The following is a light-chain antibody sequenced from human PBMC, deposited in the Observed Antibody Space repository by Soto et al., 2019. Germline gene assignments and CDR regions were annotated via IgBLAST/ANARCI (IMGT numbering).Light chain of an antibody. CDR2: GGY. CDR3: QHYGDSPWT. CDR1: QSVSSSN. Sequence: IMLTQSPGTLSWYPLEIGRVCLRASQSVSSSNLAWYQQKRGQSPRVIIYGGYTRAAGIPDRFSGSGSGPDFTLTISRLEPEDFAVYFCQHYGDSPWTFGQGTKVDIK. J-gene: IGKJ1*01. V-gene: IGKV3-20*01.